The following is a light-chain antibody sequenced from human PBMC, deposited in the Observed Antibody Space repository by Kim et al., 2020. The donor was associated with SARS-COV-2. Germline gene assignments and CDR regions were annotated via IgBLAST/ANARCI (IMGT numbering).Light chain of an antibody. V-gene: IGLV3-19*01. J-gene: IGLJ1*01. Sequence: SSELTQDPAVSVALGQTVRITCQGDSLRSYYASWYQQKPGQAPVLVIYGKNNRPSGIPDRFSGSSSGNTASLTITGAQAEDEADYYCNFRDSSGNHVFGT. CDR2: GKN. CDR3: NFRDSSGNHV. CDR1: SLRSYY.